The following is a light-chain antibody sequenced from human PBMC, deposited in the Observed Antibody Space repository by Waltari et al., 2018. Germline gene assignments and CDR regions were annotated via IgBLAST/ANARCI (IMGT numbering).Light chain of an antibody. J-gene: IGLJ2*01. CDR3: CSYAGSSTVV. V-gene: IGLV2-23*02. CDR2: EVS. CDR1: SSDVGSYNL. Sequence: QSALTQPASVSGSPGQSITFSCTGTSSDVGSYNLVSWYQQHPGKAPKLMIYEVSKRPSGVSNRFSGSKSGNTASLTISGLLAEDEADYYCCSYAGSSTVVFGGGTKLTVL.